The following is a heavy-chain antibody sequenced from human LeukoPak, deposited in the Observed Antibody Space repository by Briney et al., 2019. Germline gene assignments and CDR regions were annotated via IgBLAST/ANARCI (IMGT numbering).Heavy chain of an antibody. Sequence: SETLSLTCTVSGGSISSGDYYWSWIRQPPGKGLEWIGYIYYSGSTYYNPSLKSRVTISVDTSKNQFSLKLSSVTAADTAVYYCASGSSSWGFDYWGQGTLVTVSS. V-gene: IGHV4-30-4*01. CDR2: IYYSGST. CDR3: ASGSSSWGFDY. CDR1: GGSISSGDYY. D-gene: IGHD6-13*01. J-gene: IGHJ4*02.